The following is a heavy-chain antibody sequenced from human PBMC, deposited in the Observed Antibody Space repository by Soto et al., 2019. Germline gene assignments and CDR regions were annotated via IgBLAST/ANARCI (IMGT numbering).Heavy chain of an antibody. J-gene: IGHJ6*02. Sequence: EVLLLESGGGLVQPGGSLRLSCAASGFTFSNYAMTWVRQAPGKGLEWVSGISRSGDNTYYADSVKGRFAISRDDSKNTVYLQMNRLGADDTAVYYCASEYGSGSYGYYYGMDVWGQGTTVTVSS. D-gene: IGHD3-10*01. CDR1: GFTFSNYA. CDR3: ASEYGSGSYGYYYGMDV. V-gene: IGHV3-23*01. CDR2: ISRSGDNT.